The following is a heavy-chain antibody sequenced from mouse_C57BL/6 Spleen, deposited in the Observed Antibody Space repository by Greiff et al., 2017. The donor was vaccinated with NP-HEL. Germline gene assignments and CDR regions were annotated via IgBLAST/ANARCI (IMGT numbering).Heavy chain of an antibody. CDR2: IYPGDGDT. J-gene: IGHJ2*01. Sequence: VQLQQSGAELVKPGASVKISCKASGYAFSSYWMNWVKQRPGKGLEWIGQIYPGDGDTNYNGKFKGKATLTADKSSSTAYMQLSSLTSEDSAVYFCARGRQSFYYFDYWGQGATLTVSS. V-gene: IGHV1-80*01. CDR3: ARGRQSFYYFDY. CDR1: GYAFSSYW.